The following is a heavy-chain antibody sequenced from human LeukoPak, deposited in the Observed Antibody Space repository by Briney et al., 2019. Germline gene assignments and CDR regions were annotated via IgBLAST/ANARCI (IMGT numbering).Heavy chain of an antibody. CDR3: ARRFYYGSGSYLYYFDY. Sequence: SETLSLTCTVSGGSISDYYWSWIRQSPGKGLEWIGYIYHSGTTNYNPSLKSRLTISVDTSKNQFSLKLTSVTAADTAVYYCARRFYYGSGSYLYYFDYWGQGTLVTVSS. CDR1: GGSISDYY. J-gene: IGHJ4*02. V-gene: IGHV4-59*08. CDR2: IYHSGTT. D-gene: IGHD3-10*01.